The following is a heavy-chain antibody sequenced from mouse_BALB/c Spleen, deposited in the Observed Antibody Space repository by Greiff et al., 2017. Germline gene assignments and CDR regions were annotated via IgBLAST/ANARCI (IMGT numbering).Heavy chain of an antibody. CDR3: ARGGHYYLDN. CDR1: GYSITSGYY. CDR2: ISYDGSN. J-gene: IGHJ2*01. Sequence: VQLQQSGPGLVKPSQSLSLTCSVTGYSITSGYYWNWIRQFPGNKLEWMGYISYDGSNNYNPSLKNRISITRDTSKNQFFLKLNSVTTEDTATYYCARGGHYYLDNWGQGTTLTDSS. V-gene: IGHV3-6*02.